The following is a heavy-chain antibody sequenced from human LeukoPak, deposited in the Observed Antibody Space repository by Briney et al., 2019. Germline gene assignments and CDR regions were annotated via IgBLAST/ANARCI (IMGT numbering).Heavy chain of an antibody. J-gene: IGHJ4*02. Sequence: SETLSLTCTVSGGSLTNYFWGWIRLTPGKGLEWIGSISYNEGSNYNRFLKNRVTISVDISENQFSLKLNSVTAADTAVYYCARVICSGGSCRFDYWGQGTLVTVSS. CDR3: ARVICSGGSCRFDY. CDR1: GGSLTNYF. D-gene: IGHD2-15*01. CDR2: ISYNEGS. V-gene: IGHV4-59*01.